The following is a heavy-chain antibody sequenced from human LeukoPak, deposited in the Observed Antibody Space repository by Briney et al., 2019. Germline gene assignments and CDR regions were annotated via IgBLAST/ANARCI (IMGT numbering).Heavy chain of an antibody. Sequence: PGGSLRLSCAASGFTDSSNYMIYLREAPGERLEWVLVIYNGGSTYYADSVKWRFPICRDNSKNTLSLPMHCLRAEYTAVYYCARHGSITMVRGRLRYYYIDVWGKGTTVTVSS. V-gene: IGHV3-53*01. CDR2: IYNGGST. CDR3: ARHGSITMVRGRLRYYYIDV. D-gene: IGHD3-10*01. CDR1: GFTDSSNY. J-gene: IGHJ6*03.